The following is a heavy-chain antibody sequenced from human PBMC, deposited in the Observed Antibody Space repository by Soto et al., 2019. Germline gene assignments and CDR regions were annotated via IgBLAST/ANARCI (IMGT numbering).Heavy chain of an antibody. CDR3: ARGVPADPYYHGMDV. CDR2: INPNSGGT. CDR1: GYAFTSYD. D-gene: IGHD2-2*01. J-gene: IGHJ6*01. V-gene: IGHV1-2*02. Sequence: GASVKVSCKASGYAFTSYDIYWVRQAPGKGLEWMGWINPNSGGTNYAQKFQGRVTITRDQSINPAYLELSRLRSDGTAVYYCARGVPADPYYHGMDVWGPGPPVTVSS.